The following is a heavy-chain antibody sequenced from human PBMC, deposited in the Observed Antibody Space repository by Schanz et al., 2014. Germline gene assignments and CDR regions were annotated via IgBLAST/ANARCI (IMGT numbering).Heavy chain of an antibody. Sequence: EVQLLESGGGLVQPGGSLRLSCAASGFTFENYALTWVRQVPGKGLEWVSRINWSDGGSTGYADSVRGRFTISRDNAKNTLYLQMNSLRAEDTAVYYCARGGPAYYFDDWGQGTLVTVSS. J-gene: IGHJ4*02. CDR3: ARGGPAYYFDD. V-gene: IGHV3-20*04. CDR2: INWSDGGST. CDR1: GFTFENYA.